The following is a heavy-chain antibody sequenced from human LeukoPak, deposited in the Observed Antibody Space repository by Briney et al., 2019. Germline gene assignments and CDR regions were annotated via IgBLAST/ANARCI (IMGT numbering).Heavy chain of an antibody. CDR3: ARDLEVRATSFDF. CDR1: GFTVSSNY. J-gene: IGHJ3*01. D-gene: IGHD1-26*01. CDR2: IYSGGST. Sequence: GGSLRLSCAASGFTVSSNYMSWVRQAPGKGLDWVSGIYSGGSTYYADTVKCRFTISRDNSKNTLYLQMNSPRAEDTAVYYCARDLEVRATSFDFWGQGRLVTL. V-gene: IGHV3-66*01.